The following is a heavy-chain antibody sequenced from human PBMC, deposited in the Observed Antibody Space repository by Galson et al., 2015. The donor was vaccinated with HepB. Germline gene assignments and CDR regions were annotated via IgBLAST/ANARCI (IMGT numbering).Heavy chain of an antibody. CDR3: ASGMMDVGYYYYGMDV. D-gene: IGHD3-16*01. Sequence: SLRLSCAASGFTFSSYSMNWVRQAPGKGLEWVSYISSSSSTIYYADSVKGRFTISRDNAKNSLYLQMNSLRAEDTAVYYCASGMMDVGYYYYGMDVWGQGTTVTVSS. V-gene: IGHV3-48*01. CDR2: ISSSSSTI. CDR1: GFTFSSYS. J-gene: IGHJ6*02.